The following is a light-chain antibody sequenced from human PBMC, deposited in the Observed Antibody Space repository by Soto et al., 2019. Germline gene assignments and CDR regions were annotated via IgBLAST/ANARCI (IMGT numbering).Light chain of an antibody. CDR1: SSDVGGYNY. Sequence: QSVLTQPRSVSGSPGQSVTISCTGTSSDVGGYNYVSWYQHHTGKAPKLMIYDVDKRPSGVPGRFSGSKSGNTASLTISGLQAEDEADCYCCSNAGSYPFVFGTGTKVTVL. CDR2: DVD. V-gene: IGLV2-11*01. CDR3: CSNAGSYPFV. J-gene: IGLJ1*01.